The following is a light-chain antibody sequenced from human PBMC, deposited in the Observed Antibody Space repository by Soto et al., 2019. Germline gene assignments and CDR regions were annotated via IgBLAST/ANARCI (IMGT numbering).Light chain of an antibody. J-gene: IGKJ2*01. CDR2: GAS. V-gene: IGKV3-20*01. CDR1: QSVSSSY. Sequence: EIVLTQSPGTLSLSPGERATLSCRASQSVSSSYLAWYQQKPGQAPRLLIYGASSRATGIPDRFSGSGSGTDFTLTISRLEPEDFAVYYCQQYGSSPPYTFRQGNKLEIK. CDR3: QQYGSSPPYT.